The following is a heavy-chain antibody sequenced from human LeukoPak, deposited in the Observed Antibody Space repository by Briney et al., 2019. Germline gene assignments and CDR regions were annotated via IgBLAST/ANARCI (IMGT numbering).Heavy chain of an antibody. J-gene: IGHJ6*03. D-gene: IGHD3-3*01. CDR2: IKWDGGRT. V-gene: IGHV3-20*04. CDR1: GFTFDDHG. Sequence: GGSLRLSCAASGFTFDDHGMSWVRQAPGKGLEWVSGIKWDGGRTGYADSVKGRFTISRDNAKNSVYLQMNSLRAEDTALYYCARGSYDFWSGYWGYYYYMDVWGKGTTVTVSS. CDR3: ARGSYDFWSGYWGYYYYMDV.